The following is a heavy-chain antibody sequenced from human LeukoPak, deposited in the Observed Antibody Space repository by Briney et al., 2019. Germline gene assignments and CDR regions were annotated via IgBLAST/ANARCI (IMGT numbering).Heavy chain of an antibody. J-gene: IGHJ5*02. CDR3: ARGTVTTTATEFDP. Sequence: ASVKVSCKASGYTFTGYYMHWVRQAPGQGLEWMGWINPNSGGTNYAQKFQGWVTMTRDTSISTAYMELSRLRSDDTAVYYCARGTVTTTATEFDPWGQGTLVIVSS. CDR2: INPNSGGT. CDR1: GYTFTGYY. V-gene: IGHV1-2*04. D-gene: IGHD4-17*01.